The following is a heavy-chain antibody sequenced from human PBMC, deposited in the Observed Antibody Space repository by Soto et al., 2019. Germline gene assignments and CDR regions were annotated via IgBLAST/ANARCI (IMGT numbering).Heavy chain of an antibody. D-gene: IGHD3-22*01. CDR2: IIPIFGTA. CDR1: GGTFSSYA. Sequence: SLKVSCKASGGTFSSYAISWVRQAPGQGLEWMGGIIPIFGTANYAQKFQGRVTITADESTSTAYMELSSLRAEDTAVYYCARAYPKYYYDSSGYYPNWFDPWGQGTLVTVSS. J-gene: IGHJ5*02. V-gene: IGHV1-69*13. CDR3: ARAYPKYYYDSSGYYPNWFDP.